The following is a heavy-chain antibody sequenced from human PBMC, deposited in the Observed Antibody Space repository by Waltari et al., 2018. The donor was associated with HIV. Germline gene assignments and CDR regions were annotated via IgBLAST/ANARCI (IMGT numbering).Heavy chain of an antibody. J-gene: IGHJ6*02. CDR3: ARGRNMIRGKYYYYYGMDV. CDR1: GYTFTSYD. V-gene: IGHV1-8*01. D-gene: IGHD3-10*01. CDR2: MNPNSGNT. Sequence: QVQLVQSGAEVTKPGASVKVSCKASGYTFTSYDINWVIKATGQGLEWMGWMNPNSGNTGYAQKFQGRVTMTRNTSISTAYMELNSLRSEDTAVYYCARGRNMIRGKYYYYYGMDVWGQGTTVTVSS.